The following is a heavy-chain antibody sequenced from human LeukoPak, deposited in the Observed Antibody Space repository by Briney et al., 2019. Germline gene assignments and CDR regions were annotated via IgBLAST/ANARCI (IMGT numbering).Heavy chain of an antibody. D-gene: IGHD3-10*01. CDR1: GGSFSGYY. Sequence: SETLSLTCAVYGGSFSGYYWSWIRQPPGKGLEWIGEINHSGSTNYNPSLKSRVTISVDTSKNQFSLKLSSVTAADTAVYYCASLMVRGRRLYHYYYMDVWGKGTTVTVSS. J-gene: IGHJ6*03. CDR3: ASLMVRGRRLYHYYYMDV. CDR2: INHSGST. V-gene: IGHV4-34*01.